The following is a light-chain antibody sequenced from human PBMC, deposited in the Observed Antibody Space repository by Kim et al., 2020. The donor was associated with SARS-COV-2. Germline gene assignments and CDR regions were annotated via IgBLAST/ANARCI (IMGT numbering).Light chain of an antibody. Sequence: QSVLTQPPSASGTPGQRVTISCSGSSSNIGDTNYVYWYQQLPGMAPKLLIYRNDQRASGVPDRFSGSKSGTSASLAISELRSEDEADYYCSSWDDSVSGPLFGGGTQLTVL. CDR1: SSNIGDTNY. J-gene: IGLJ2*01. CDR3: SSWDDSVSGPL. V-gene: IGLV1-47*01. CDR2: RND.